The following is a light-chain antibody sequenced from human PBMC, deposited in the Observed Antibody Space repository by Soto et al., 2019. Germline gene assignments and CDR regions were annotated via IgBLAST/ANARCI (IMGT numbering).Light chain of an antibody. Sequence: EIVMTQSPATLSVSPGEGATLSCRASQSVNTQLAWYQVKPGQAPRLLIYGASSRATGIPARFSGSGSGTEFTLSISSLQSEDFATYYCLQYDNYSWTFGQGTKVDNK. CDR2: GAS. CDR3: LQYDNYSWT. J-gene: IGKJ1*01. V-gene: IGKV3D-15*01. CDR1: QSVNTQ.